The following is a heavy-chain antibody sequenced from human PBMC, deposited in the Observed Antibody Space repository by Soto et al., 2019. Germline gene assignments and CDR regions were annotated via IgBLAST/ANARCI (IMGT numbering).Heavy chain of an antibody. CDR2: IYYSGST. J-gene: IGHJ4*02. Sequence: SETLSLTCTVSGGSISSYYCNWIRQHPGKGLEWIGYIYYSGSTYYNPSLKSRVTISVDTSKNQFSLKLTSVTAADTAVYYCARDSSGYYHFDSWGQGTLVTVSS. CDR1: GGSISSYY. V-gene: IGHV4-59*06. D-gene: IGHD3-22*01. CDR3: ARDSSGYYHFDS.